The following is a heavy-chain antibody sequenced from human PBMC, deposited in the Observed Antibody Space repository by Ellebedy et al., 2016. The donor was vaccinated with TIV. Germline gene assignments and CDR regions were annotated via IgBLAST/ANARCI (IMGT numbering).Heavy chain of an antibody. D-gene: IGHD5-18*01. Sequence: GESLKISCAASGFTFSPYAMACVRQAPGQGLELVSGIVGSGEQKYADSVKGRFTIARDNSKRTVELQMNSLRAEDTDVYFCAKDRTPGDGYWVFDDWGQGTLVTVSS. V-gene: IGHV3-23*01. CDR1: GFTFSPYA. J-gene: IGHJ4*02. CDR3: AKDRTPGDGYWVFDD. CDR2: IVGSGEQ.